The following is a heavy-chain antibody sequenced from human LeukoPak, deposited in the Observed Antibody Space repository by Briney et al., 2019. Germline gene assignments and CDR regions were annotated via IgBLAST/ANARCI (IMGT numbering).Heavy chain of an antibody. D-gene: IGHD5-18*01. V-gene: IGHV4-30-4*01. Sequence: SGTLSLTCTVSGGSISSGDYYWSWIRQPPGKGLEWIGFIYYSGSTHYNPSLKSRVIISVDTPKNQFSLRLTSVTAADTAVYYCASMDSAMALGYWGQGTLVTVSS. CDR2: IYYSGST. CDR1: GGSISSGDYY. CDR3: ASMDSAMALGY. J-gene: IGHJ4*02.